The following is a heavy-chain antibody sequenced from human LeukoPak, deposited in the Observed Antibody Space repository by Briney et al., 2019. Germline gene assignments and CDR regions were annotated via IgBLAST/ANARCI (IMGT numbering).Heavy chain of an antibody. V-gene: IGHV3-30*18. D-gene: IGHD6-19*01. J-gene: IGHJ4*02. CDR3: AKDLSGGWSLDY. Sequence: GGSLRLSCAASGFTFSIYGMHWVRQAPGKGLEWVTVISYDGSDKYYADSVKGRFTISRDNSKNTLYLEMNSLRAEDTAVYYCAKDLSGGWSLDYWGQGTLVTVSS. CDR2: ISYDGSDK. CDR1: GFTFSIYG.